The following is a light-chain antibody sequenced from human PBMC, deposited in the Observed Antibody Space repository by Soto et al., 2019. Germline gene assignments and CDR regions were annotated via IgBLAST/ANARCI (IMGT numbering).Light chain of an antibody. Sequence: QSVLTQPRSVSGSPGQSVTISCTGTSSNVGGYNYVSWYQYHPGKAPKLIIYDVSKRPSGVPDRFSGSKSGNTASLTIFGLQAEDEADYYCCSYAGSYSYVFGSGTKVTVL. V-gene: IGLV2-11*01. CDR2: DVS. J-gene: IGLJ1*01. CDR3: CSYAGSYSYV. CDR1: SSNVGGYNY.